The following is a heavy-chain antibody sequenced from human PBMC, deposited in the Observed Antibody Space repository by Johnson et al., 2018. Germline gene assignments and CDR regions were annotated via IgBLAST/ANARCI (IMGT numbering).Heavy chain of an antibody. D-gene: IGHD4/OR15-4a*01. J-gene: IGHJ1*01. CDR2: TRDKSNSYTT. Sequence: VQLQESGGGLVQPGGTLKLSCAASGFTFSDHYMDWVRQAPGKGLEWVGRTRDKSNSYTTEYAASVKGRFTISRDDSKNSLYLQMNSLKTEDTAVYYCVGASGITYPYFQHWGQGTLVTVSS. CDR3: VGASGITYPYFQH. V-gene: IGHV3-72*01. CDR1: GFTFSDHY.